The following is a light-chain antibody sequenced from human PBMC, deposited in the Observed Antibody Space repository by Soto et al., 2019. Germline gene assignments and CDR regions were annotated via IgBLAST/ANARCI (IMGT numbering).Light chain of an antibody. CDR3: SSFASTYTLL. CDR1: SSDVGGYNY. J-gene: IGLJ2*01. Sequence: QSVLTQPASVSGSPGQSITISCTGTSSDVGGYNYVSWYQQTPGNAPKIIIFEVTNRPSGVSNRFSGSKSGNTASLTISGLQAEDEADYYCSSFASTYTLLFGGGTKVTVL. CDR2: EVT. V-gene: IGLV2-14*01.